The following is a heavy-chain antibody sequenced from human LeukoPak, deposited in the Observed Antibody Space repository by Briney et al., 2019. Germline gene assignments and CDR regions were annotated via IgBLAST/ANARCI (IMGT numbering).Heavy chain of an antibody. J-gene: IGHJ4*02. CDR3: ARVNYGSATKEDY. CDR2: IYYSGST. CDR1: GGSISSSSYY. V-gene: IGHV4-39*07. Sequence: SETLSLTCTVSGGSISSSSYYWGWIRQPPGKGLEWIGSIYYSGSTYYKPSLKSRVTISVDTSKNQFSLKLSSVTAADTAVYYCARVNYGSATKEDYWGQGTLVTVSS. D-gene: IGHD3-10*01.